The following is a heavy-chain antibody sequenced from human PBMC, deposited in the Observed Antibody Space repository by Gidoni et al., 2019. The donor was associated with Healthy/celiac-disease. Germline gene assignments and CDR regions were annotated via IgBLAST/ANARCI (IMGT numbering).Heavy chain of an antibody. D-gene: IGHD2-15*01. CDR3: AKRGPHCSGGSCYEPLPNHSSAYGMDV. CDR1: GFTFSSYG. V-gene: IGHV3-30*18. CDR2: ISYDGSNK. J-gene: IGHJ6*02. Sequence: QVQLVESGGGVVQPGRSLRLSCAASGFTFSSYGMHWVRQAPGKGLEWVAVISYDGSNKYYADSVKGRFTISRDNSKNTLYLQMNSLRAEDTAVYYCAKRGPHCSGGSCYEPLPNHSSAYGMDVWGQGTTVTVSS.